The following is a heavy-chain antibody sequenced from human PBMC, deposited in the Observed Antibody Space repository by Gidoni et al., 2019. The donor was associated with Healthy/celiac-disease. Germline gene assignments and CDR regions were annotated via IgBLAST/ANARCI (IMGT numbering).Heavy chain of an antibody. CDR3: AKSLSGAVRAHPFDI. J-gene: IGHJ3*02. Sequence: EVQLLESGGDFIQPGGSLRLSCAASGFTFSNYAMSWVRQAPGKGLEWVSSISGSGGNTYYPDSVKGRFTISRDNSKNILYLQMSRLRAEDTAIYYCAKSLSGAVRAHPFDIWGQGTRVTVSS. CDR1: GFTFSNYA. D-gene: IGHD3-3*01. V-gene: IGHV3-23*01. CDR2: ISGSGGNT.